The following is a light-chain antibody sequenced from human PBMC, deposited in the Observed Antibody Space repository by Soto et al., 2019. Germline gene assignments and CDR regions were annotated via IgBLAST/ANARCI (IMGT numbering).Light chain of an antibody. CDR3: QQYGSSPEWT. CDR1: QSVSSSY. V-gene: IGKV3-20*01. J-gene: IGKJ1*01. Sequence: IVLPQSPGILSLSPGERATLSCRASQSVSSSYLAWYQQKPGQATSLLIYGASSRATGIPDRFSGSGSGTDFTLTISRLEPEDFALYYCQQYGSSPEWTFGQGTQVEIK. CDR2: GAS.